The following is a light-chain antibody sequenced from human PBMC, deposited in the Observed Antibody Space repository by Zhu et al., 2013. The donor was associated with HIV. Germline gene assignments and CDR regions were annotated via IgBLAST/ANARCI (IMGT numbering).Light chain of an antibody. V-gene: IGKV1-5*01. CDR1: QSISTW. Sequence: DIQMTQSPSTLSASVGDRVTITCRASQSISTWLAWYQQKPGRAPKRLIYAASTLQSGVSSNFSGSGSGTEFTLTISSLQPEDFAVYYCQQRSNWPPITFGQGTRL. J-gene: IGKJ5*01. CDR3: QQRSNWPPIT. CDR2: AAS.